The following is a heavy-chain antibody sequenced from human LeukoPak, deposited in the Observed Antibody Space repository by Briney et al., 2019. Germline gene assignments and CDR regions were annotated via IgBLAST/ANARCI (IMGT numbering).Heavy chain of an antibody. V-gene: IGHV4-4*02. CDR2: IYHSGST. CDR3: ARGRNRGLLLWFGELGPFFDY. D-gene: IGHD3-10*01. J-gene: IGHJ4*02. Sequence: SGTLSLTCAVSGGSISSSNWWSWVRQPPGKGLEWIGEIYHSGSTNYNPSLKSRVTISVDTSKNQFSLKLSSVTAADTAVYYCARGRNRGLLLWFGELGPFFDYWGQGTLVTVSS. CDR1: GGSISSSNW.